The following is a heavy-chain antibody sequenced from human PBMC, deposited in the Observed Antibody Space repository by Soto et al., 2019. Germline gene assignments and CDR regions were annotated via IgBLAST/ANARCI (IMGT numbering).Heavy chain of an antibody. CDR3: AKPSGLTTAGSAFDY. D-gene: IGHD6-13*01. Sequence: EVQLLDSGGALVQPGGYLRLSCAASGFTFTDYALSWVRPAPGKGLEWVSKITGSGRSTYYADSVKGRFTISKDNAQNTLFLQMKSLRAEDTAVYYWAKPSGLTTAGSAFDYWGRGTLVTVSS. CDR2: ITGSGRST. CDR1: GFTFTDYA. J-gene: IGHJ4*01. V-gene: IGHV3-23*01.